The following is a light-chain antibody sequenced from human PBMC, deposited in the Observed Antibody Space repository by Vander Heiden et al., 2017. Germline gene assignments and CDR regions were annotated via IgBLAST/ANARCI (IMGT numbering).Light chain of an antibody. CDR3: SSYTSSNTLV. CDR1: SSDVGDYDY. J-gene: IGLJ1*01. V-gene: IGLV2-14*03. CDR2: DVT. Sequence: QSALTQPPPVSGSPAQSIHSSGTGTSSDVGDYDYVSWYQQHPGKAPKLIIYDVTNRPSGVSNRFSGSKSGNTASLTTSGLQAEDEADYYCSSYTSSNTLVFGTGTKVTVL.